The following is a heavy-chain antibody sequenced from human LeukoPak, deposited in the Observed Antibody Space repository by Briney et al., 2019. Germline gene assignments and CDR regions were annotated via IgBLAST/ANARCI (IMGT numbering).Heavy chain of an antibody. V-gene: IGHV5-51*01. CDR2: IYPGDSDT. J-gene: IGHJ3*02. D-gene: IGHD2-15*01. CDR3: ARLSSRRAFDI. CDR1: GYSFTSYR. Sequence: EESLQISCKGSGYSFTSYRIGWVRQMPGRGLEWMGIIYPGDSDTRYSPSFQGQVTISADKSISTAYLQWSSLKASDTAMYYCARLSSRRAFDIWGQGTMVTVSS.